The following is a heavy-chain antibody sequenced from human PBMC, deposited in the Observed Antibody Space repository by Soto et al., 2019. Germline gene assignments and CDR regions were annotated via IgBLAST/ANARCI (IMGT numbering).Heavy chain of an antibody. CDR2: MNPNSGNT. V-gene: IGHV1-8*01. CDR1: GYTFTSYD. CDR3: ARGGGYCSSTSCYKGGRYYYYYYMDV. D-gene: IGHD2-2*02. J-gene: IGHJ6*03. Sequence: QVQLVQSGAEVKNPGASVKVSCKASGYTFTSYDINWVRQATGQGLEWMGWMNPNSGNTGYAQKFQGRVTMTRNTSISTAYMERSSLRSEDTAVYYCARGGGYCSSTSCYKGGRYYYYYYMDVWGKGTTVTVSS.